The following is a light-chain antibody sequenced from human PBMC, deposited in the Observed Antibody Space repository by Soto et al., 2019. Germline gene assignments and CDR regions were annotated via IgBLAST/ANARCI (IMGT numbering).Light chain of an antibody. CDR1: QSPRSW. Sequence: IRMTQSPSTLSASVGDRVTITCRASQSPRSWLAWYQQKPGKAPKLLIYKASSLESGVPSRFSGSGSGTEFPLTIRSLQSDDSANYYCQEYDTYRTFGQGTKVEIK. V-gene: IGKV1-5*03. CDR3: QEYDTYRT. CDR2: KAS. J-gene: IGKJ1*01.